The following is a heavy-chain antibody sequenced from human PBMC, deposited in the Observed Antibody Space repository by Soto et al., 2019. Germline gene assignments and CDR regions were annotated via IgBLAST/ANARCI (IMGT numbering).Heavy chain of an antibody. CDR1: VFTFSSYG. D-gene: IGHD6-6*01. CDR3: ARVYSSSSFFSDY. V-gene: IGHV3-33*01. J-gene: IGHJ4*02. Sequence: GGSLRLSCAASVFTFSSYGMHWVRQAPGKGLEWVAVIWYDGSNKYYADSVKGRFTISRDNSKNTLYLQMNSLRAEDTAVYYCARVYSSSSFFSDYWGQGTLVTVSS. CDR2: IWYDGSNK.